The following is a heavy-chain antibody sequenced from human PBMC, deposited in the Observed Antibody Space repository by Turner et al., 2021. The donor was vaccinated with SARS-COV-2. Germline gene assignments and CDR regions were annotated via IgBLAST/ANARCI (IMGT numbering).Heavy chain of an antibody. CDR2: ISWNSGSI. CDR3: AKSGGMYCSGGNCYSSYFDY. Sequence: EVQLVESGGGLVQPGRSLRLSCAASGFTFDDYAMNWVRQAPGKGLEWVSGISWNSGSIGYADSVKGRFTISRDNAKNSLYLQMNSLRAEDTALYYCAKSGGMYCSGGNCYSSYFDYWGQGTLVTVSS. D-gene: IGHD2-15*01. CDR1: GFTFDDYA. J-gene: IGHJ4*02. V-gene: IGHV3-9*01.